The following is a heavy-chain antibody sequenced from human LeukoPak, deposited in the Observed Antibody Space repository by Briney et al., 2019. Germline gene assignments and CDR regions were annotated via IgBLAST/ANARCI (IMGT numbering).Heavy chain of an antibody. V-gene: IGHV4-4*09. J-gene: IGHJ2*01. Sequence: SETLSLTCTVSGGSISSYYWSWIRQPPGKGLEWIGCIYPSGGTNYNPSLKSRVSMPVDTSKNQFSLKLSSVAAADTALYYCARLAIRANWYFDLWGRGTLVTVSS. D-gene: IGHD3-10*01. CDR2: IYPSGGT. CDR1: GGSISSYY. CDR3: ARLAIRANWYFDL.